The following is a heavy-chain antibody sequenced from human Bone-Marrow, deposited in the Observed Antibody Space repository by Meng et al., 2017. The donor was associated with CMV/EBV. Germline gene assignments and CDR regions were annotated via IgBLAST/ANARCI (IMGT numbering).Heavy chain of an antibody. J-gene: IGHJ3*02. Sequence: ASVKVSCKASGYTFTSYYMHWVRQAPGQGLEWMGIINPSGGSTSYAQKFQGRVTMTRDTSTSTVYMELSSLRSEDTAVYYCARITQTYYYDSSGYENAFAIWGQGTRVTGSS. CDR2: INPSGGST. V-gene: IGHV1-46*01. CDR1: GYTFTSYY. D-gene: IGHD3-22*01. CDR3: ARITQTYYYDSSGYENAFAI.